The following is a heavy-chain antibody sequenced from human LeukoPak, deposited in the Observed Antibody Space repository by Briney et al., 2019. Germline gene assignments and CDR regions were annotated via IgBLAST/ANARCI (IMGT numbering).Heavy chain of an antibody. V-gene: IGHV4-59*01. CDR1: GGSISSYY. D-gene: IGHD2-21*02. J-gene: IGHJ3*02. CDR2: IYYSGST. Sequence: SETLSLTCTVSGGSISSYYWNWIRQPPGKGLEWIGYIYYSGSTNYNPSLKSRVTISVDTSKNQFSLKLSSVTAADTAVYYCARDTVVTSAFDIWGQGTMVTVSS. CDR3: ARDTVVTSAFDI.